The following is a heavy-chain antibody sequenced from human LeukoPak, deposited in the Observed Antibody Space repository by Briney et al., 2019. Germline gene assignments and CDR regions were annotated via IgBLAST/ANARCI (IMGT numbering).Heavy chain of an antibody. CDR1: GGSFSGYY. J-gene: IGHJ4*01. D-gene: IGHD3-22*01. CDR2: INVGGST. CDR3: ARGRNYYDNSGYYSLIFDH. V-gene: IGHV4-34*01. Sequence: SETLSLTCAVSGGSFSGYYRSWIRQPPGKGLEWIGEINVGGSTNYGPSLKSRVTISVDTAKYQFSLTLTSVTAADTAVYYCARGRNYYDNSGYYSLIFDHWGHGTLVTVCS.